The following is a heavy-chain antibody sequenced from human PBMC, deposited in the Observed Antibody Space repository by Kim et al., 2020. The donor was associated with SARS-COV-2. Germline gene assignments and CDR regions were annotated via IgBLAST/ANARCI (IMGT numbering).Heavy chain of an antibody. V-gene: IGHV3-23*01. CDR1: GFTFSSYA. Sequence: GALRLSCAASGFTFSSYAMTWVRQAPGKGLEWVSAITVSGSNTYYADSVRGRFTISRDNSKNTLYLQMNSLRADDTAVYYCAKSSSTWENDAFDIWGQGTMVTVSS. J-gene: IGHJ3*02. CDR2: ITVSGSNT. D-gene: IGHD2-2*01. CDR3: AKSSSTWENDAFDI.